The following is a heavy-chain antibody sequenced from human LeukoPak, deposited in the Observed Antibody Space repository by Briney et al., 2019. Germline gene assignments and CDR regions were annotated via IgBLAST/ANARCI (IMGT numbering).Heavy chain of an antibody. V-gene: IGHV3-33*01. CDR1: GFTFSSYG. J-gene: IGHJ4*02. CDR2: IWYDGSNK. D-gene: IGHD3-22*01. Sequence: GGSLRLSCAASGFTFSSYGMHCVRQAPGKGLEWVAVIWYDGSNKYYADSVKGRFTISRDNSKNTLYLQMNSLRAEDTAVYYCARGDYYDSSGPFDYWGQGTLVTVSS. CDR3: ARGDYYDSSGPFDY.